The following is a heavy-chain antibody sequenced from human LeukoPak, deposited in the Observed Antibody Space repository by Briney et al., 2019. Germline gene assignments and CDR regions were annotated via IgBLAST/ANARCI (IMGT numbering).Heavy chain of an antibody. Sequence: ASVKVSCKTSGYTFTSYGVSWVRQAPGQGLEWMGWISAYNGNTNYAQKLQGRVTMTTDTSTSTAYMELRSLRSDDTAVYYCARILEYFDWSPSFDYWGQGTLVTVSP. D-gene: IGHD3-9*01. J-gene: IGHJ4*02. CDR2: ISAYNGNT. CDR1: GYTFTSYG. V-gene: IGHV1-18*01. CDR3: ARILEYFDWSPSFDY.